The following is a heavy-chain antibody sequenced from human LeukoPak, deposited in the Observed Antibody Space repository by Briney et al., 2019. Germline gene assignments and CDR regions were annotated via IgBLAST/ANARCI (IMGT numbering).Heavy chain of an antibody. CDR1: GFTVSSNY. J-gene: IGHJ4*02. CDR2: IYSGGST. CDR3: ARDGTVMRYFEY. D-gene: IGHD4-17*01. Sequence: SGGSLRLSCAASGFTVSSNYMSWVRLAPGKGLEWVSIIYSGGSTYYADSVKGRFTISRDNSKNTLYLQMNSLRAEDTAVYYCARDGTVMRYFEYWGQGTLVTVSS. V-gene: IGHV3-66*01.